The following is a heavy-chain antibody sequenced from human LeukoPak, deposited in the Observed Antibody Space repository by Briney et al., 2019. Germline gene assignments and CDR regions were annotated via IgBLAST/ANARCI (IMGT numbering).Heavy chain of an antibody. J-gene: IGHJ3*02. CDR2: IYHSGST. CDR3: ARVPNWFYDRGTDAFDI. Sequence: SGTLSLTCAVSGGSISSSNWWSWVRQPPGKGLEWIGEIYHSGSTNYNPSLKSRVTISVDKSKNQFSLKLSSVTAADTAVYYCARVPNWFYDRGTDAFDIWGQGTMVTVSS. CDR1: GGSISSSNW. V-gene: IGHV4-4*02. D-gene: IGHD3-22*01.